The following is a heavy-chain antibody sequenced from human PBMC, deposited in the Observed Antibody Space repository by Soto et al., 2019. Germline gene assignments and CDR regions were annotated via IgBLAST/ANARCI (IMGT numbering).Heavy chain of an antibody. CDR2: IYHSGTT. J-gene: IGHJ6*02. CDR1: GGSVTSSNR. D-gene: IGHD1-26*01. V-gene: IGHV4-4*02. Sequence: SETLSLTCAVSGGSVTSSNRWSWVRQPPGKGLEWIGEIYHSGTTNYNPSLKSRVTISVDKPKNQFSLKVGSVTAADTAVYYCASSSLHGMDVWGQGTTVTVSS. CDR3: ASSSLHGMDV.